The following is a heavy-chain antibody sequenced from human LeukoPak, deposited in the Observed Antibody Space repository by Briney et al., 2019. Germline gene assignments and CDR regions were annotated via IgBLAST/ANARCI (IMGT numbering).Heavy chain of an antibody. V-gene: IGHV3-7*01. Sequence: PGGSLRLSCAASGFTFSSYGMHWVRQVPGKGLEWVANIKQDGSEKYYVDSVKGRYTIPRENAKNSLYLQMNSLRAEDTALYYCARSSDFWSGSYYFDYWSQGTLVTVSS. J-gene: IGHJ4*02. CDR2: IKQDGSEK. CDR1: GFTFSSYG. D-gene: IGHD3-3*01. CDR3: ARSSDFWSGSYYFDY.